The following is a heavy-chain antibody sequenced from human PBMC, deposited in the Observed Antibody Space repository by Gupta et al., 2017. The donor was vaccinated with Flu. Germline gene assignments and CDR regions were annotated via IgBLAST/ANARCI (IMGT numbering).Heavy chain of an antibody. D-gene: IGHD2-2*02. CDR2: INPHSGGT. CDR3: AREKYCGSTSCYRWLDP. CDR1: GYTSTACY. J-gene: IGHJ5*02. Sequence: QVQLQQSVAVVKKPGASVKLSCTASGYTSTACYIDWVRQAPGHGLESMGRINPHSGGTKHEEKCQGRVTKNRDTTISTAYMDLSRLRSDDTAVYYCAREKYCGSTSCYRWLDPWWQVTLVTVSS. V-gene: IGHV1-2*06.